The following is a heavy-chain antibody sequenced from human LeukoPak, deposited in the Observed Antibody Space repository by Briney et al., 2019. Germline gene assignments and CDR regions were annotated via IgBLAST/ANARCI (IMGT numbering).Heavy chain of an antibody. D-gene: IGHD3-10*01. V-gene: IGHV3-23*01. CDR1: GFTFSSYA. CDR3: AKDSMVRGVIIPI. Sequence: GGSLRLSCAASGFTFSSYAMSWVRQAPGKGLEWVSAISGSAVDTWYADSVKGQFTISRDNSKDTLYLQMNSLRAEDTAVYYCAKDSMVRGVIIPIWGQGTLVTVSS. J-gene: IGHJ4*02. CDR2: ISGSAVDT.